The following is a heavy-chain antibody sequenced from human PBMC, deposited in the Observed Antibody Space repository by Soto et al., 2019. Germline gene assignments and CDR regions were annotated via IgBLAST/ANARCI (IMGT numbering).Heavy chain of an antibody. CDR3: VRVDNWGLIDE. V-gene: IGHV4-34*01. Sequence: QEQLQQWGAGLLKPSETLSLTCAVYGGSFSSYYWSWIRQPPGKGLEWIGESNHRGSTNYNPSLKNRVTISVDTSKNQCSLNLSSVTGVDRAVYYGVRVDNWGLIDEWGQGTLFTVAS. CDR2: SNHRGST. J-gene: IGHJ4*02. D-gene: IGHD7-27*01. CDR1: GGSFSSYY.